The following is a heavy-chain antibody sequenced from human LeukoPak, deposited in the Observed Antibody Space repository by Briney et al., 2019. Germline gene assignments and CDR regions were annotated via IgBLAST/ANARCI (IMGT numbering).Heavy chain of an antibody. CDR1: GGTFSSYA. D-gene: IGHD3-10*01. V-gene: IGHV1-69*13. CDR2: IIPIFGTA. Sequence: GASVKVSCMAPGGTFSSYAISWVRQAPGEGLEWMGGIIPIFGTANYAQKFQGRVTITADESTSTAYMELSSLRSEDTAVYYCARYYGSGSYYNPGPFDYWGQGTLVTVSS. CDR3: ARYYGSGSYYNPGPFDY. J-gene: IGHJ4*02.